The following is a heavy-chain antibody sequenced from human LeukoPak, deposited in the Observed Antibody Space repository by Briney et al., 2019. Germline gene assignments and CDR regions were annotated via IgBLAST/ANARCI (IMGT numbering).Heavy chain of an antibody. CDR1: GFTFSSYS. D-gene: IGHD3-22*01. CDR3: ARDRADYYDSSGYSN. V-gene: IGHV3-21*01. J-gene: IGHJ4*02. Sequence: KPGGSLRLSCAASGFTFSSYSMNWVRRAPGKGLEWVSSISSSSSYIYYADSVKGRFTISRDNAKNSLYLQMNSLRAEDTAVYYCARDRADYYDSSGYSNWGQGTLVTVSS. CDR2: ISSSSSYI.